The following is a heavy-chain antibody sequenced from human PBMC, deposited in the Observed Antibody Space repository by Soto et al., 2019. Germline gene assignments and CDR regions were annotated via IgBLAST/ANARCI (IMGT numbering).Heavy chain of an antibody. D-gene: IGHD1-26*01. Sequence: PSETLALTCTVSGGTITYYYWSWIRQAPGKGLEWLGYIFDGGSANYNPSLKSRVSFSLDKSQNQLSLKLTSVTGADTAIYYCGCVEGTPTVMGDHYYYASDDSCKGTVVTV. CDR2: IFDGGSA. J-gene: IGHJ6*04. CDR1: GGTITYYY. CDR3: GCVEGTPTVMGDHYYYASDD. V-gene: IGHV4-59*12.